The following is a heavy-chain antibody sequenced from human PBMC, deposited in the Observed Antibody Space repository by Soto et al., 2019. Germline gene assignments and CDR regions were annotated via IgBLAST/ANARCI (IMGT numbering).Heavy chain of an antibody. CDR1: GYSFTSYW. CDR2: IYPGDSDT. D-gene: IGHD6-19*01. CDR3: SRSRARRVAVAGGY. Sequence: PGQSLKISCKGSGYSFTSYWIGWVLQMPWKGLEWMGIIYPGDSDTRYSPSFQGQVTISADKSISTAYLQWSSLKASDTAMYYCSRSRARRVAVAGGYWGQGTRVIVSS. J-gene: IGHJ4*02. V-gene: IGHV5-51*01.